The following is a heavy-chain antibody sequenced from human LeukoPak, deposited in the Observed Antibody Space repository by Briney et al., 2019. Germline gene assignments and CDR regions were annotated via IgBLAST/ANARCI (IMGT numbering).Heavy chain of an antibody. CDR3: ARDRGASAGYSIRVGFYYYYYMDV. CDR2: IYTSGST. Sequence: SETLSLTCTVSGGSLSSYYWSRIRQPAGKGLEWIGRIYTSGSTNYNPSLKSRVTMSVDTSKNQFSLKLSSVTAADTAVYYCARDRGASAGYSIRVGFYYYYYMDVWGRGTTVTVSS. D-gene: IGHD3-9*01. V-gene: IGHV4-4*07. CDR1: GGSLSSYY. J-gene: IGHJ6*03.